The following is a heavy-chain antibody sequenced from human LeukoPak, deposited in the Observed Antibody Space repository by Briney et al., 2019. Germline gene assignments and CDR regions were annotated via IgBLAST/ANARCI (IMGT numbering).Heavy chain of an antibody. V-gene: IGHV1-18*01. CDR3: ARVGYYESSGYYEY. CDR1: GYTFTSYG. Sequence: ASVKVSYKASGYTFTSYGISWVRQAPGQGLEWMGWISAYNGNTNYAQKLQGRVTMTTDTSTSTAYMELRSLRSDDTAVYYCARVGYYESSGYYEYWGQGTLVTVSS. D-gene: IGHD3-22*01. CDR2: ISAYNGNT. J-gene: IGHJ4*02.